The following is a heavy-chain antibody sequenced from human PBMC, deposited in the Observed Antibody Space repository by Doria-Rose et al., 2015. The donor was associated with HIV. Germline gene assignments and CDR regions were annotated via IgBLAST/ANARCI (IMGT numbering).Heavy chain of an antibody. CDR1: GFTFSSHR. CDR3: ATGVTLDY. D-gene: IGHD3-10*01. J-gene: IGHJ4*02. Sequence: VQLVQSGGGLVRPGGSLRLSCATSGFTFSSHRINWVRQAPGKGLEWVSSISSTSAYINYADLVRGRSTISRDNARNSLYLQMDSLRAEDTAIYYCATGVTLDYWGQGTLVTVSS. V-gene: IGHV3-21*01. CDR2: ISSTSAYI.